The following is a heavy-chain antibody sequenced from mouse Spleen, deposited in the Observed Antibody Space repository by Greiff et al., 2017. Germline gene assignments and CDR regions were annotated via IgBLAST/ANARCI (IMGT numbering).Heavy chain of an antibody. V-gene: IGHV5-16*01. Sequence: EVKLMESEGGLVQPGSSMKLSCTASGFTFSDYYMAWVRQVPEKGLEWVANINYDGSSTYYLDSLKSRFIISRDNAKNILYLQMSSLKSEDTATYYCARDGLRGYFDVWGAGTTVTVSS. CDR3: ARDGLRGYFDV. CDR2: INYDGSST. D-gene: IGHD2-4*01. J-gene: IGHJ1*01. CDR1: GFTFSDYY.